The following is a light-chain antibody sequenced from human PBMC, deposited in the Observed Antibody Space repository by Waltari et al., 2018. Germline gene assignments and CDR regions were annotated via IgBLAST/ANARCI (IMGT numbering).Light chain of an antibody. CDR1: QSIATN. Sequence: EVVMTQSPATLSVSPVERASLSCRASQSIATNLAWYQQKPGQPPRLLVYDASTRAPSIPARFKGSGSGTEFTLTISSLQSEDSAVYYCQQYNRWPPITFGQGTRLEI. CDR2: DAS. J-gene: IGKJ5*01. V-gene: IGKV3-15*01. CDR3: QQYNRWPPIT.